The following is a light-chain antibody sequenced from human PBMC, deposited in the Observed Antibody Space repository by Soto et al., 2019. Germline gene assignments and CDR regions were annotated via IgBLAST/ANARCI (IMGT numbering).Light chain of an antibody. Sequence: EIVLTQSPATLSLSPGERATLSCRASQNVSTYLAWYQQKPGQAPRLLIYDASNRATGIPARFSGSGSGTDFTLTISRLEHDDYGVYSGTPPTNWLTFGPGTKVDIK. J-gene: IGKJ3*01. CDR3: TPPTNWLT. CDR2: DAS. CDR1: QNVSTY. V-gene: IGKV3-11*01.